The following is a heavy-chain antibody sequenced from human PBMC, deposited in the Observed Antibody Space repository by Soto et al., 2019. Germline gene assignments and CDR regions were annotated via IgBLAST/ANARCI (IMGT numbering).Heavy chain of an antibody. J-gene: IGHJ3*01. CDR3: ARASIVVTAIPSAFDV. V-gene: IGHV5-51*01. Sequence: GESLKISCKVSGNTFNAYWIGWVRQMPGKGLEWMGIIFPGDSDTIYSPSFQGQVTMSVDKSTNTAYLQWRSLTASDTAIYFCARASIVVTAIPSAFDVWGQGTMVTVSS. CDR1: GNTFNAYW. CDR2: IFPGDSDT. D-gene: IGHD2-21*02.